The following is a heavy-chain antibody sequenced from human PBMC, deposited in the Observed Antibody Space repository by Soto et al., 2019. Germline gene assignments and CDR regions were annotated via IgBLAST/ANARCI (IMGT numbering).Heavy chain of an antibody. CDR1: GFTFSSYG. V-gene: IGHV3-30*18. CDR2: ISYDGSNN. J-gene: IGHJ5*02. CDR3: AKDLRVRGVTRGLDP. D-gene: IGHD3-10*01. Sequence: QVQLVESGGGVVQPGRSLRLSCAASGFTFSSYGMHWVRQAPGKGLEWVAVISYDGSNNYYAEAVKGRVTISRDNSMKTLYLQMDSLRAEDTAVDYCAKDLRVRGVTRGLDPWGQGTLVTVSS.